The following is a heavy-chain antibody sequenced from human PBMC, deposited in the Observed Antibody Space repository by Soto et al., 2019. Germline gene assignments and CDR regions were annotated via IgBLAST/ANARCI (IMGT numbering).Heavy chain of an antibody. CDR1: GFTFTRSA. D-gene: IGHD2-21*01. CDR2: IVVGSGNT. CDR3: AAGGEEKPFDI. Sequence: SVKVSCKASGFTFTRSAMQWVRQARGQRLEWIGWIVVGSGNTNYAQKFQERVTITRDMSTSTAYMELSSLRSEDTAVYYCAAGGEEKPFDIWGQGTMVTVSS. V-gene: IGHV1-58*02. J-gene: IGHJ3*02.